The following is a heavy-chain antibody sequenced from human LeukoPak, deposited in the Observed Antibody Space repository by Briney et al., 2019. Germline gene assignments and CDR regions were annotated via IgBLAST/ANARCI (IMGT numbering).Heavy chain of an antibody. D-gene: IGHD3-3*01. Sequence: SETLSLTCTVSGGSISSYYLSWIRQPPGKGLEWIGYIYYSGSTNYNPSLKSRVTISVATSKNQFSLQLSSVTAEDTAVYYCARGADLRFLEWLFDYWGQGTLVTVSS. CDR1: GGSISSYY. J-gene: IGHJ4*02. V-gene: IGHV4-59*01. CDR2: IYYSGST. CDR3: ARGADLRFLEWLFDY.